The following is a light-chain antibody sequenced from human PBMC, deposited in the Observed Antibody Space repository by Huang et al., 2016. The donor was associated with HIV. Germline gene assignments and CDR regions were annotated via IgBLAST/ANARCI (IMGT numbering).Light chain of an antibody. CDR2: VGS. V-gene: IGKV1-39*01. CDR3: QQSYSALGLT. Sequence: DIQMTQSPSSLSASVGDRVTIACRASQSIGTYLNWYQQKPGKSPRLRIHVGSSLQSGVPSRFSGSGSGTDFTLTISSLQPEDFATYYCQQSYSALGLTFGGGTKVEIK. CDR1: QSIGTY. J-gene: IGKJ4*01.